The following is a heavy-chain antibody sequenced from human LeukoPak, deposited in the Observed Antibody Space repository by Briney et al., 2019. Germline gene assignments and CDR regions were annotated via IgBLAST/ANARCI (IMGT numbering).Heavy chain of an antibody. CDR1: GGSISSYY. CDR2: IYYSGST. CDR3: ARGRSMVRGARAYYYYGMDV. J-gene: IGHJ6*02. Sequence: SETLSLTCTVSGGSISSYYWSWIRQPPGKGLEWIGYIYYSGSTNYNPSLKSRVTISVDTSKNQFSLKLSSVTAADTAVYYCARGRSMVRGARAYYYYGMDVWGQGTTVTVSS. D-gene: IGHD3-10*01. V-gene: IGHV4-59*12.